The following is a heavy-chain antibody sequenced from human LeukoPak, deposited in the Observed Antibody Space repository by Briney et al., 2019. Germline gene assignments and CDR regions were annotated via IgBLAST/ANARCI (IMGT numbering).Heavy chain of an antibody. J-gene: IGHJ4*02. CDR2: INSDGSST. CDR3: GRAILGPSDY. V-gene: IGHV3-74*01. D-gene: IGHD7-27*01. Sequence: GGSLRLSCAASGFTFSNYAMSWVRQVPGKGLVWVSRINSDGSSTSYGDSMKGRFTISRDNAKNTLYLQMNSLRAEDTAVYYCGRAILGPSDYWGQGTLVTVSS. CDR1: GFTFSNYA.